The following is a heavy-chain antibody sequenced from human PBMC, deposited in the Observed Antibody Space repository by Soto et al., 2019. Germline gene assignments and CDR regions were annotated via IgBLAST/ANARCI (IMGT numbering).Heavy chain of an antibody. CDR2: ISYDGSNK. CDR1: GFTFSSYA. CDR3: ARAGIAAAGTRKNWFDP. D-gene: IGHD6-13*01. V-gene: IGHV3-30-3*01. J-gene: IGHJ5*02. Sequence: SLRLSCAASGFTFSSYAMHWVRQAPGKGLEWVAVISYDGSNKYYADSVKGRFTISRDNSKNTLYLQMNSLRAEDTAVYYCARAGIAAAGTRKNWFDPWGQGTLVTVSS.